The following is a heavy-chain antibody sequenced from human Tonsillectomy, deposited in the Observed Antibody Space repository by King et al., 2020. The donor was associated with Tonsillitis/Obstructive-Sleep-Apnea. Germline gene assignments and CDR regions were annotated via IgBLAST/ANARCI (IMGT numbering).Heavy chain of an antibody. J-gene: IGHJ4*02. D-gene: IGHD3-3*01. CDR1: GYTFIIYG. V-gene: IGHV1-18*01. CDR3: ARQLDFWSGIDY. CDR2: ISGYKGNT. Sequence: QLVQSGAEVKKLGASVKVSCKPSGYTFIIYGITWVRQAPGQGLEWMGWISGYKGNTHYAQKLQGRVTMTTDTSTSTVYMELRSLRSDDTAVYYCARQLDFWSGIDYWGQGTLVTVSS.